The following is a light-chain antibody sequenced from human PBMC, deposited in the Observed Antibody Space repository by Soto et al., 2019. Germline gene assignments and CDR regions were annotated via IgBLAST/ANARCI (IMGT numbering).Light chain of an antibody. J-gene: IGKJ4*01. CDR2: GAS. V-gene: IGKV1-39*01. CDR3: QEGSTLLT. CDR1: QSVSTY. Sequence: DIQMTQSPYSLSTSVGDRVTITCRTSQSVSTYLNWYQQRPGKAPKLLIYGASSLQSGVPSRFSGSGSGTHFTLTISSLQPEDFATYYCQEGSTLLTLGGGTKVDIK.